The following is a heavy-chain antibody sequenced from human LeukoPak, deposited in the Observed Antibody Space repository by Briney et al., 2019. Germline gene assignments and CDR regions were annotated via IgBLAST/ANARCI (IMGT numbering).Heavy chain of an antibody. CDR2: ISAYNGNT. J-gene: IGHJ5*02. V-gene: IGHV1-18*01. CDR3: ARKVGSGWWYNWFDP. CDR1: GYTFTSYG. Sequence: GASVKVSCKASGYTFTSYGISRVRQAPGQGLEWMGWISAYNGNTNYAQKLQGRVTMTTDTSTSTAYMELRSLRSDDTAVYYCARKVGSGWWYNWFDPWGQGTLVTVSS. D-gene: IGHD6-19*01.